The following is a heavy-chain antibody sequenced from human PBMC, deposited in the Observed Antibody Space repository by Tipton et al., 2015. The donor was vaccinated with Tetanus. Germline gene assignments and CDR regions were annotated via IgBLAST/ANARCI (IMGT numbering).Heavy chain of an antibody. CDR1: GGPFRGYY. CDR2: VYYSGSA. D-gene: IGHD3-10*01. J-gene: IGHJ4*02. V-gene: IGHV4-31*11. CDR3: ARVGNTMIGGQATHFDY. Sequence: TLSLTCAVSGGPFRGYYWSWIRQHPGKGLEWIGYVYYSGSATYNPSLKRRVVISVDTSKDQFSLKMNSVTAADTAVYYCARVGNTMIGGQATHFDYWGPGALVTVSS.